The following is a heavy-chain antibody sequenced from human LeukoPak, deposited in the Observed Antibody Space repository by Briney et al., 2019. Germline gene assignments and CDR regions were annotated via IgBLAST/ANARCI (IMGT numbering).Heavy chain of an antibody. J-gene: IGHJ4*02. D-gene: IGHD3-3*01. Sequence: SETLSLTCTVSGGSISSYYWSWIRQPAGKGLEWIGRIYTSGSTNYNPSLKSRVTMSVDTSKNQFSLKLSSVTVADTAVYYCARTDTIFGVVTTYYFDYWGQGTLVTVSS. CDR3: ARTDTIFGVVTTYYFDY. CDR2: IYTSGST. V-gene: IGHV4-4*07. CDR1: GGSISSYY.